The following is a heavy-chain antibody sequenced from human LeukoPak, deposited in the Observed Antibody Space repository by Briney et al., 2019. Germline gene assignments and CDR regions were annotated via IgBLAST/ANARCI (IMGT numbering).Heavy chain of an antibody. V-gene: IGHV4-31*03. J-gene: IGHJ4*02. D-gene: IGHD4-17*01. CDR2: IYYSGST. CDR1: GGSISSGGYY. CDR3: ARAVETVAYYFDY. Sequence: PSETLSLTCTVSGGSISSGGYYWSWIRQHPGKGLEWIGYIYYSGSTYYNPSLKSRVTISVDTSKNQFSLKLSSVTAADTAVYYCARAVETVAYYFDYWGQGTLVTVSS.